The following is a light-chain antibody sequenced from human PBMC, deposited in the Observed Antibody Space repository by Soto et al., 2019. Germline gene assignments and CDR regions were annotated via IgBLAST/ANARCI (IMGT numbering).Light chain of an antibody. CDR1: RSVNNF. J-gene: IGKJ4*01. Sequence: EIVLTQSPVTLSLSPGERSTLSCRATRSVNNFVAWYQQKPGQAPSLLISDASNRATAIQDRSSGSGSGTDFTLTINSLEPEDFAVYFCHQRAGWPPTFGGGTKVEIK. CDR2: DAS. CDR3: HQRAGWPPT. V-gene: IGKV3-11*01.